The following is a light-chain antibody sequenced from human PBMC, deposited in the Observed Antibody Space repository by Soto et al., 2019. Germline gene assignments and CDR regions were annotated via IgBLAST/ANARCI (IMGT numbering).Light chain of an antibody. V-gene: IGKV3-11*01. CDR2: DAS. CDR3: QQRSNWPRYT. CDR1: QSVSSY. Sequence: EIVLTQSPATLSLSPGERATLSCRASQSVSSYLAWYRQKRGQAPRLLIYDASNRATGIPARFSGSGSGTDFTLTISSLEPEDFAVYYCQQRSNWPRYTFGQGIKLEIK. J-gene: IGKJ2*01.